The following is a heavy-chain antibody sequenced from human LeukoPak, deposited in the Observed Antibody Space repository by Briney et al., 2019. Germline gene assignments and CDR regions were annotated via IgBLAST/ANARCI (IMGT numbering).Heavy chain of an antibody. D-gene: IGHD6-19*01. CDR3: ARDTCGCGSGWHLYWYFDL. V-gene: IGHV3-64*01. CDR2: ISSNGGSI. Sequence: GGSLRLSCAASGFTVSSNYMSWVRQAPGKELEYVSAISSNGGSIHYANSVKGRFTISRDNSKNTLYLQMDSLRAEDMAVYYCARDTCGCGSGWHLYWYFDLWGRGTLVTVSS. J-gene: IGHJ2*01. CDR1: GFTVSSNY.